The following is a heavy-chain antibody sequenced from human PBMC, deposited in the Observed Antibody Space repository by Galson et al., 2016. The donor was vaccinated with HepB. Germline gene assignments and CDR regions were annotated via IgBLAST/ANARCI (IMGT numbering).Heavy chain of an antibody. V-gene: IGHV4-61*07. CDR3: AIQSYLGY. J-gene: IGHJ4*02. CDR2: ISSSGRT. Sequence: PGKGLEWIGCISSSGRTRYNPALNTRVSMTVDTSKNQLSLSLSSVTAADTAVYYCAIQSYLGYWGQGTLVTVSS. D-gene: IGHD2-2*02.